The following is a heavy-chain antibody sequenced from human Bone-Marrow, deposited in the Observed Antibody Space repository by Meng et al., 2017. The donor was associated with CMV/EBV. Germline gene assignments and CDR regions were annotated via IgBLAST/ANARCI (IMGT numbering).Heavy chain of an antibody. Sequence: GESLKISCAASGISVSYTYMCWVHEPPGTGLEWGSVITLLNDIYYADSVKGRFTISRDVSKNTVYLQMNSLRAEDTAVYYCARDRSGSSHLGGAFDIWGQGTMVPVPS. D-gene: IGHD1-26*01. CDR1: GISVSYTY. J-gene: IGHJ3*02. CDR2: ITLLNDI. V-gene: IGHV3-53*01. CDR3: ARDRSGSSHLGGAFDI.